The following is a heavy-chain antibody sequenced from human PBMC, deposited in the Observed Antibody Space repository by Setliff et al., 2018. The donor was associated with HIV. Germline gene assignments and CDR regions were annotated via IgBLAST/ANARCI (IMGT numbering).Heavy chain of an antibody. CDR2: IYDSGST. V-gene: IGHV4-59*06. D-gene: IGHD4-4*01. CDR3: ARTHYSFNLLEYYYYYYMDV. Sequence: PSETLSLTCTVSGASISSHYWSWIRQPPGKGLEWIGYIYDSGSTYYNPSLKSRVTISVDTSKNQFSLKLSSMTAADTAVYYCARTHYSFNLLEYYYYYYMDVWGKGTTVTVSS. CDR1: GASISSHY. J-gene: IGHJ6*03.